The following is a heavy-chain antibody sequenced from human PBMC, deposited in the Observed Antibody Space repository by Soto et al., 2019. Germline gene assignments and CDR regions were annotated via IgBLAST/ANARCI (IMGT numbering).Heavy chain of an antibody. Sequence: PSETLSLTCTVSGGSISSGGYYWSWIRQHPGKGLEWIGYIYYSGSTYYNPSLKSRVTISVDTSKNQFSLKLSSVTAADTDVYYCARASSTSFGVYYYAFVIWGQGTTVTVSS. CDR3: ARASSTSFGVYYYAFVI. CDR1: GGSISSGGYY. CDR2: IYYSGST. J-gene: IGHJ3*02. V-gene: IGHV4-31*03. D-gene: IGHD3-3*01.